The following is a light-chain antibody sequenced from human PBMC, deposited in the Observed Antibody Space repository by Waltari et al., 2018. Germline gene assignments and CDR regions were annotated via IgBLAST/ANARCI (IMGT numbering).Light chain of an antibody. J-gene: IGKJ4*01. Sequence: IQLTQSPSSLSASVGDRVTITCRASQDINHYLAWYQQKPGEAPKPLIYFASTLERGVPSRFSGSGSGTDFTLTISSLQPEDFATYYCQHLNGYPITFGGGTKVEIK. CDR1: QDINHY. CDR3: QHLNGYPIT. CDR2: FAS. V-gene: IGKV1-9*01.